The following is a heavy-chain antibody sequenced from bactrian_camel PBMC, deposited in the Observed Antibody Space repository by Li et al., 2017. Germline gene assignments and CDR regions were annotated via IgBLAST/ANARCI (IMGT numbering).Heavy chain of an antibody. Sequence: VQLVESGGGVVQPGGSLRLSCAASGFAFSNYYMYWVRQAPGKGLEWVSLITSSGGTPLYADSVKGRFTFSQDNAKNTVYLQMNSLKPEDTAMYYCAAQFLEASCAVVHAIDNWGQGTQVTVS. V-gene: IGHV3S40*01. CDR3: AAQFLEASCAVVHAIDN. CDR2: ITSSGGTP. J-gene: IGHJ4*01. D-gene: IGHD2*01. CDR1: GFAFSNYY.